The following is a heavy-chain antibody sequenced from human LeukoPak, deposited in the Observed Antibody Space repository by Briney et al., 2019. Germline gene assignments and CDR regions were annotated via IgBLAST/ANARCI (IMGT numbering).Heavy chain of an antibody. D-gene: IGHD5-18*01. Sequence: GASVKVSCKASGYTFTSYDINWVQQATGQGLEWMGWMNPNSGNTGYAQKFQGRVTMTRNTSISTAYMELSSLRSEDTAVYYCARVTQGDTAIDYWGQGTLVTVSS. V-gene: IGHV1-8*01. CDR1: GYTFTSYD. J-gene: IGHJ4*02. CDR3: ARVTQGDTAIDY. CDR2: MNPNSGNT.